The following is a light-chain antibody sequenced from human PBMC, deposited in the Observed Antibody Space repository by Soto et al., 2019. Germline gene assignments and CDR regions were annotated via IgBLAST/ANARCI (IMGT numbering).Light chain of an antibody. CDR3: SSYTSSSTRV. Sequence: QSVLTQPASVSGSPGQSITISCTGTSSDVGDYNYVSWYQQHPGKAPKLVIFYVSDRPSGVSNRFSGSKSGNTASLTISGLQAEDEADYYCSSYTSSSTRVFGTGTKLTVL. V-gene: IGLV2-14*01. CDR1: SSDVGDYNY. CDR2: YVS. J-gene: IGLJ1*01.